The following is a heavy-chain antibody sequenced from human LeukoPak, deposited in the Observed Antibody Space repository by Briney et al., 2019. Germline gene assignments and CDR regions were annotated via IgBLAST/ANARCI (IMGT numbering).Heavy chain of an antibody. J-gene: IGHJ4*02. CDR3: ARVPDGRGYSYGLGY. CDR2: ISAYNGNT. CDR1: GYTFTSYG. V-gene: IGHV1-18*01. D-gene: IGHD5-18*01. Sequence: ASVKVSCKASGYTFTSYGISWVRQAPGQGLEWMGWISAYNGNTNYAQKFQGRVTITADKSTSTAYMELSSLRSEDTAVYYCARVPDGRGYSYGLGYWGQGTLVTVSS.